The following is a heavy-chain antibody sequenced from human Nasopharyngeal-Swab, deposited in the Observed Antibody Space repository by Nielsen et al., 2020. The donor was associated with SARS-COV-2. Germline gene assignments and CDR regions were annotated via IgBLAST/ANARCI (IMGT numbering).Heavy chain of an antibody. CDR1: GFTFSSYA. D-gene: IGHD2-15*01. Sequence: GGSLRLSCAAPGFTFSSYAMSWVRQAPGKGLEWVSAISGSGGSTYYADSVKGRFTISRDNSKNTLYLQMNSLRAEDTAVYYCAKDHCSGGSCYSRRVPYYYYMDVWGKGTTVTVSS. V-gene: IGHV3-23*01. J-gene: IGHJ6*03. CDR2: ISGSGGST. CDR3: AKDHCSGGSCYSRRVPYYYYMDV.